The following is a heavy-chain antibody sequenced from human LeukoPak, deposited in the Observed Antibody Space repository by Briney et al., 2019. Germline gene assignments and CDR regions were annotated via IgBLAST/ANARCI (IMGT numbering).Heavy chain of an antibody. D-gene: IGHD3-22*01. CDR2: MNPNSGNK. V-gene: IGHV1-8*02. Sequence: ASVKVSCKASGYTFTSYGISWVRQAPGQGLEWMGWMNPNSGNKVYAQKFQGRVTMTRDTSISTAYMELSSLRSEDTAVYYCARVYYDISGYPYGDAFDIWGHGTMVTVSS. CDR3: ARVYYDISGYPYGDAFDI. J-gene: IGHJ3*02. CDR1: GYTFTSYG.